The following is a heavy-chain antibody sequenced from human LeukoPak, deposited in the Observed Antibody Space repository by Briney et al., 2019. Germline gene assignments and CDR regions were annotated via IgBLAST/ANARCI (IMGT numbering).Heavy chain of an antibody. D-gene: IGHD2-15*01. CDR2: ISDSGTRT. CDR3: AKDGRSGGSRTIDY. J-gene: IGHJ4*02. Sequence: GGSLRLSCAASGFTFSSYAMNWVRLAPGKGLEWVSTISDSGTRTHFADSVKGRFTISRDNSKNTLYLQMNSLRAEDTAVYYCAKDGRSGGSRTIDYWAREPWSPSPQ. CDR1: GFTFSSYA. V-gene: IGHV3-23*01.